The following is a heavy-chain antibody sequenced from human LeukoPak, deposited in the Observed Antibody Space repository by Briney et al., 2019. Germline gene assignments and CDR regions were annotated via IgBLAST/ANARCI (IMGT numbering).Heavy chain of an antibody. J-gene: IGHJ4*02. V-gene: IGHV1-18*01. D-gene: IGHD3-22*01. Sequence: ASVMVSCKTSGYTFTSYGFSWVRQAPGQGLEWMGWISAYNGHTNYPQKLQGRVTMTIDTSTSTAYMELRSLRSDDTAVYYCARASNYYDSYYFDYWGQGTLVTVSS. CDR2: ISAYNGHT. CDR3: ARASNYYDSYYFDY. CDR1: GYTFTSYG.